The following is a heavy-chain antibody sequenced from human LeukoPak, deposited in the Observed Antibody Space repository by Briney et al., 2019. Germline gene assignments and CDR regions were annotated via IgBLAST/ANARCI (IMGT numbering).Heavy chain of an antibody. D-gene: IGHD5-18*01. CDR1: GGSFSGYY. Sequence: KSSETLSLTCAVYGGSFSGYYWSWIRQPPGKGLEWIGEINHSGSTNYNASLKSRVTVSVDSSKNQFSLRLSSVPAADTAVYYCAPRGDIEHSYGYGKWLDPWGQGTRVTVSS. CDR2: INHSGST. J-gene: IGHJ5*02. CDR3: APRGDIEHSYGYGKWLDP. V-gene: IGHV4-34*01.